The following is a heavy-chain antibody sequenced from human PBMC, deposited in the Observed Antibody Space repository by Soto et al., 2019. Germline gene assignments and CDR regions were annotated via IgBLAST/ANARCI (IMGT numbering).Heavy chain of an antibody. Sequence: QVQLQESGPGLVKPSQTLSLTCTVSGGSISSGGYYWSWIRQHPGKGLEWIGYIYYTGSIYYNPSIKSRVTISVDTSKNQFSLKLSSVTAADTAVYYCARDLRFRGFYGMDVWGQGTTVTVSS. CDR1: GGSISSGGYY. CDR3: ARDLRFRGFYGMDV. J-gene: IGHJ6*02. CDR2: IYYTGSI. D-gene: IGHD3-10*01. V-gene: IGHV4-31*03.